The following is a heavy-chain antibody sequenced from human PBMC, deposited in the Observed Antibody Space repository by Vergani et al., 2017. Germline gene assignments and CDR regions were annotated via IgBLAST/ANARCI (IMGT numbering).Heavy chain of an antibody. CDR2: INPSGGST. CDR3: AREVEDCSSTSCPFDY. V-gene: IGHV1-46*01. J-gene: IGHJ4*02. Sequence: QVQLVQSGAEVKKPGSSVKVSCKASGGTFSSYAISWVRQAPGQGLEWMGIINPSGGSTSYAQKFQGRVTMTRDTSTSTVYMELSSLRSEDTAVYYCAREVEDCSSTSCPFDYWGQGTLVTVSS. CDR1: GGTFSSYA. D-gene: IGHD2-2*01.